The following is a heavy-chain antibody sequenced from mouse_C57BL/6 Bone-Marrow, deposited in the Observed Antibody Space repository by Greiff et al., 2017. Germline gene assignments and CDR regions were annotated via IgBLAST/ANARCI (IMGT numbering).Heavy chain of an antibody. J-gene: IGHJ1*03. Sequence: QVQLKQPGAELVKPGASVKMSCKASGYTFTSYWITWVKQRPGQGLEWIGDLYPGSGSTNYTEKFKSKATLTVDTSSSTAYMQLSSLTSEDSAVYYCARKWTYDGYFWYFDVWGTGTTVTVSS. CDR1: GYTFTSYW. CDR3: ARKWTYDGYFWYFDV. CDR2: LYPGSGST. D-gene: IGHD2-3*01. V-gene: IGHV1-55*01.